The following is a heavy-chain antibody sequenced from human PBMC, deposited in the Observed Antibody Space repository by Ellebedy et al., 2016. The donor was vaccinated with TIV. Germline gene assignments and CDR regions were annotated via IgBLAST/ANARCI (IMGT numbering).Heavy chain of an antibody. V-gene: IGHV1-3*01. J-gene: IGHJ3*02. Sequence: ASVKVSCKASGYTFTSYAMHWVRHAPGQRLEWMGWINAGDGTTKYSRKFQGRVTITRATSASTAYMKMSSLRTEDTAVYYCARGYCSGGSSSATAFDIWGQGTMVTVSS. CDR3: ARGYCSGGSSSATAFDI. D-gene: IGHD2-15*01. CDR2: INAGDGTT. CDR1: GYTFTSYA.